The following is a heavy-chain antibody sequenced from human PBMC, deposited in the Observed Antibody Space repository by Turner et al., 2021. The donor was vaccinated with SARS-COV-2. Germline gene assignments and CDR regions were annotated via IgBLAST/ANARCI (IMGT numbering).Heavy chain of an antibody. CDR3: ATSTVAGTELNYYGMDV. V-gene: IGHV4-39*01. CDR2: IYYSGSP. D-gene: IGHD6-13*01. Sequence: QLQLQESGPGLVKPSETLSLTCTVSGGSISSSSYYWGWIRQPPGKGREWIWSIYYSGSPYYNPSLKSRVTISVDTSKNQFSLKLSSVTAADTAVYYCATSTVAGTELNYYGMDVWGQGTTVTVSS. CDR1: GGSISSSSYY. J-gene: IGHJ6*02.